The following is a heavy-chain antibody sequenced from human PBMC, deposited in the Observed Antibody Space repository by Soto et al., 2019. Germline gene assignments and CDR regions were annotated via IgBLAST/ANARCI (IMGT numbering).Heavy chain of an antibody. J-gene: IGHJ6*02. V-gene: IGHV1-18*04. D-gene: IGHD2-2*01. CDR1: GYTFTSYG. Sequence: ASVKVSCKASGYTFTSYGISWVRQAPGQGLEWMGWISAYNGNTNYAQKLQGRVTMTTDTSTSTAYMELRSLRSDDTAVYYCAGVVGEAYYYYGMVVWGQGTTVNVSS. CDR2: ISAYNGNT. CDR3: AGVVGEAYYYYGMVV.